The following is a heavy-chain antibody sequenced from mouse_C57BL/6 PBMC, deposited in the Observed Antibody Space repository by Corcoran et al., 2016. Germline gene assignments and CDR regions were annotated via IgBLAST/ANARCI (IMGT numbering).Heavy chain of an antibody. V-gene: IGHV9-3*01. CDR3: ARENYIY. J-gene: IGHJ4*01. CDR1: GYTFTTYG. Sequence: QIQLVQSGPELKKPGETVKISCKASGYTFTTYGMSWVKQAPGKGLKWMGWINTYSGVPTYADDFKGRFAFSLETSASTAYLQINNPKNEDTATYFCARENYIYWGQGTSVTVSS. D-gene: IGHD2-12*01. CDR2: INTYSGVP.